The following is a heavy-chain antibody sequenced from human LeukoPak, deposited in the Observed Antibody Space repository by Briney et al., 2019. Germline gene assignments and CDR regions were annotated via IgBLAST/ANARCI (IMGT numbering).Heavy chain of an antibody. V-gene: IGHV1-8*01. CDR3: ARDYGGSSGWFDS. J-gene: IGHJ5*01. D-gene: IGHD4-23*01. Sequence: ASVKVSCKASGYTFTSYDINWVRQATGQGLEWMGWMSPNSDNTGYAQKFQGRVTFTRDTSISTAYMELRSLTSEDTAVYYCARDYGGSSGWFDSWGQGTLVTVSS. CDR2: MSPNSDNT. CDR1: GYTFTSYD.